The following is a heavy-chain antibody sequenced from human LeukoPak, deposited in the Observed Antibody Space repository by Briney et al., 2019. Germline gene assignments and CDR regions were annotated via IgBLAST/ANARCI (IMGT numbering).Heavy chain of an antibody. CDR3: ARDQPYPGYGYFDY. V-gene: IGHV3-21*01. Sequence: GGSLRLSCAASGFTFSSYSMNWVGQAPGKGLEWVSSISSSSSYKYYTDSVKGRFTISRDNAKNSLYLQMNSLRAEDTAVYYCARDQPYPGYGYFDYWGQGTLVTVSS. J-gene: IGHJ4*02. CDR1: GFTFSSYS. CDR2: ISSSSSYK. D-gene: IGHD5-18*01.